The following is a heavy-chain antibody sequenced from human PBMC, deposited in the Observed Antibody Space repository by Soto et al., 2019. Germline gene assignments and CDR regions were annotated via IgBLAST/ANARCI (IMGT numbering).Heavy chain of an antibody. Sequence: SVKVSCKDSGGLFSSFAISWVRQAPGQGLEWMGGITPVFGTTNYAQKFQGRVTITADESTNTAYMELSSLTSDDTAMYYCARGGGPYVWFNEFWGQGTQVTVSS. CDR3: ARGGGPYVWFNEF. V-gene: IGHV1-69*13. D-gene: IGHD3-16*01. CDR1: GGLFSSFA. CDR2: ITPVFGTT. J-gene: IGHJ4*02.